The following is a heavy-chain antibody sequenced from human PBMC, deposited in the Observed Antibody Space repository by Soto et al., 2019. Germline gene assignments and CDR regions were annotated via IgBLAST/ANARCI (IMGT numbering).Heavy chain of an antibody. CDR1: GYTFSSNA. Sequence: QVHLVQSGAEVKEPGASVRVFCKASGYTFSSNAIHWVRQAPGQELEWMGWINGGNGYAKYSQNFQDRVTLTRDTSASTTYMELSSLRSEDTAIFYCARATYTSGGSPIFAMDVWGQGTTVTVSS. J-gene: IGHJ6*02. D-gene: IGHD3-10*01. CDR2: INGGNGYA. V-gene: IGHV1-3*01. CDR3: ARATYTSGGSPIFAMDV.